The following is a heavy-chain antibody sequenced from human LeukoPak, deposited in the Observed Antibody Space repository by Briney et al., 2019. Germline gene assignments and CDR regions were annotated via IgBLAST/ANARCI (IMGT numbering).Heavy chain of an antibody. CDR2: ISSSSSHI. J-gene: IGHJ4*02. D-gene: IGHD3-16*01. CDR3: ARGDSGGMDY. CDR1: EFNFNIYS. Sequence: GESLRLSCEASEFNFNIYSMNWVRRAPGKGLEWVSSISSSSSHIYYADSVKGRFTISRDNANNSLYLQMNSLRAEDTTVYYCARGDSGGMDYWGQGTLVTVSS. V-gene: IGHV3-21*01.